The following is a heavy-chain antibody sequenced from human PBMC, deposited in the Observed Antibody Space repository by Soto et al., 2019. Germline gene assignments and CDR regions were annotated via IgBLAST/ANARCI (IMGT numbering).Heavy chain of an antibody. CDR1: GFTFSSYA. CDR2: ISGSGGST. V-gene: IGHV3-23*01. CDR3: AKDMVGTMIVVCDY. D-gene: IGHD3-22*01. J-gene: IGHJ4*02. Sequence: EVPLLESGGGLVQPGGSLRLSCAASGFTFSSYAMSWVRQAPAKGLEWVSAISGSGGSTSYAASGKGRFTISRDNSKNTLYLQMNSLRAEDTAVYYCAKDMVGTMIVVCDYCGQGPLVTVSS.